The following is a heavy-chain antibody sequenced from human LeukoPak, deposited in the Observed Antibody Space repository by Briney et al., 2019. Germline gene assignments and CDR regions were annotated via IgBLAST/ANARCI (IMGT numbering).Heavy chain of an antibody. Sequence: SVKVSCKASGGTFSSYAISWVRRAPGQGLEWMGGIIPIFGTANYAQKFQGRVTITADKSTSTAYMELSSLRSEDTAVYYCARLSTVTTSFDYWGQGTLVTVSS. V-gene: IGHV1-69*06. CDR1: GGTFSSYA. D-gene: IGHD4-11*01. CDR2: IIPIFGTA. CDR3: ARLSTVTTSFDY. J-gene: IGHJ4*02.